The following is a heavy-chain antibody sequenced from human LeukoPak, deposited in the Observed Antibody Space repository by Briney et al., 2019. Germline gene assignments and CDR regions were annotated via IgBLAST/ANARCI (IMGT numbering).Heavy chain of an antibody. J-gene: IGHJ4*02. Sequence: TGGSLRLSCAASGFTFSSYAMSWVRQAPGKGLEWVAVIWYDGSNKYYADSVEGRFTISRDNSKNTLYLQMNSLRAEDTAVYYCAREGGTTFSETYYCDYWGQGTLVTVSS. CDR2: IWYDGSNK. V-gene: IGHV3-33*08. CDR3: AREGGTTFSETYYCDY. D-gene: IGHD1-7*01. CDR1: GFTFSSYA.